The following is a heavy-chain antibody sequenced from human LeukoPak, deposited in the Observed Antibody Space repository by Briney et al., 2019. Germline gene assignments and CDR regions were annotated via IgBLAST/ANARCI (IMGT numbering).Heavy chain of an antibody. CDR1: GGSFSGYY. D-gene: IGHD3-9*01. CDR3: ASAYYDILGGHFDY. CDR2: INHSGST. V-gene: IGHV4-34*01. Sequence: SETLSLTCAVYGGSFSGYYWSWIRQPPGKGLEWIGEINHSGSTNYNPSLKSRVTISVDTSKNQFSLKLSSVTAADTAVYYCASAYYDILGGHFDYWGQGTLVTVSS. J-gene: IGHJ4*02.